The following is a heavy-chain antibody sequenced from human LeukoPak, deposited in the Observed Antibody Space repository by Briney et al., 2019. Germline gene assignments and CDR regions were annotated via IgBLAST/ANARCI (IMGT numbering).Heavy chain of an antibody. D-gene: IGHD3-10*01. Sequence: GGSLRLSCAACGFTFSSYELYWVRQAPGKGLEWISYISSSSSTIKYADSVRGRFTISRADARESLFLQMNSLRAEDTAIYYCGASRQFVGAFDIWGQGTLVTVSS. V-gene: IGHV3-48*03. J-gene: IGHJ3*02. CDR1: GFTFSSYE. CDR2: ISSSSSTI. CDR3: GASRQFVGAFDI.